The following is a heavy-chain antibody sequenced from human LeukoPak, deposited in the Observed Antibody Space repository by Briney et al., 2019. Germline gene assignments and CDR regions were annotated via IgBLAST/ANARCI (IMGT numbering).Heavy chain of an antibody. CDR1: GRSISSYY. CDR2: IYYSGST. Sequence: PSETLSLTCTVSGRSISSYYWGWIRQPPGKGLEWIGSIYYSGSTYYNPSLKSRVTISVDTSKNQFSLKLSSVTAADTAVYYCGRLFYDFWSGHYYYYMDVWGKGTTVTVSS. J-gene: IGHJ6*03. CDR3: GRLFYDFWSGHYYYYMDV. D-gene: IGHD3-3*01. V-gene: IGHV4-39*01.